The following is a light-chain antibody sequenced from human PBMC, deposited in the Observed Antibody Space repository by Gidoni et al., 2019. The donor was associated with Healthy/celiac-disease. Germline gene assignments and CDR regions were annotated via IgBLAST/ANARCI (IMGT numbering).Light chain of an antibody. J-gene: IGLJ3*02. CDR3: SSYTSSSTPQWV. CDR1: SSDVGGYNY. Sequence: QSALTQPASVSGSPGQSITISCTGTSSDVGGYNYVSWYQQHQGKAPKLMIYAVSNRPSGVSNRFSGSKSGNTSSLTSSGLQAEDEADYYCSSYTSSSTPQWVFGGGTKLTVL. V-gene: IGLV2-14*01. CDR2: AVS.